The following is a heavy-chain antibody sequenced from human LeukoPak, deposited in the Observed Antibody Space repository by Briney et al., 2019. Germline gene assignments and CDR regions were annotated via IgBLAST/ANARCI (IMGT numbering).Heavy chain of an antibody. D-gene: IGHD5-24*01. CDR3: ARDRGRDGYNFDY. CDR2: IYYSGST. J-gene: IGHJ4*02. Sequence: SETLSLTCTVSGGSISSSSYYWGWIRQPPGKGLEWIGSIYYSGSTYYNPSLKSRVTISVDTSKNQFSLKLSSVTAADTAVYYCARDRGRDGYNFDYWGQGTLVTVSS. V-gene: IGHV4-39*07. CDR1: GGSISSSSYY.